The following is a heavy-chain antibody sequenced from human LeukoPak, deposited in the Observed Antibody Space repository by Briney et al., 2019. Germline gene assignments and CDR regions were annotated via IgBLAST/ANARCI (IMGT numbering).Heavy chain of an antibody. V-gene: IGHV1-24*01. D-gene: IGHD5-18*01. J-gene: IGHJ4*02. Sequence: ASVKVSCKVSGYTLTELSMHWVRQAPGKGLEWMGGFDPEDGETIYAQEFQGRVTMTEDTSTDTAYMELSSLRSEDTAVYYCATDLDTAMVTSGFDYWGQGTLVTVSS. CDR3: ATDLDTAMVTSGFDY. CDR2: FDPEDGET. CDR1: GYTLTELS.